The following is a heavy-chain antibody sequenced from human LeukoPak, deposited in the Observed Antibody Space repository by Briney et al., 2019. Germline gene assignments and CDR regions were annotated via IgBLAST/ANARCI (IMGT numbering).Heavy chain of an antibody. V-gene: IGHV3-7*01. J-gene: IGHJ4*02. Sequence: PGGSLRLACAASGFTLSSYWMSWVRQAPGKGLEWVANIKQDGSEKYYVDSVKGRVTISRDNAKNSLYLQMTCLRAEDTAVYYCARDPGLSGFDYWGQGTLVTVSS. CDR3: ARDPGLSGFDY. CDR2: IKQDGSEK. CDR1: GFTLSSYW.